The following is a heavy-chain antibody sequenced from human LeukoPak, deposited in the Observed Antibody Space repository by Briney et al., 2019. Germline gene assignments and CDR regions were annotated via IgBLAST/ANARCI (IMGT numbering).Heavy chain of an antibody. J-gene: IGHJ6*02. Sequence: ASVKVSCKASGYTFTGYYMHWVRQAPGQGLEWMGWINPNSGGTNYAQKFQGRVTMTRDKSISTAYMELSRLRSDDTAVYYCARGKTGTAVHYYYYGMDVWGQGTTVTVSS. CDR3: ARGKTGTAVHYYYYGMDV. CDR1: GYTFTGYY. D-gene: IGHD1-7*01. CDR2: INPNSGGT. V-gene: IGHV1-2*02.